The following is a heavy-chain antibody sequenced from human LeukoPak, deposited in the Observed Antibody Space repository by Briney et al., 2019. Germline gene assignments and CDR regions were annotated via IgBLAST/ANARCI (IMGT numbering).Heavy chain of an antibody. D-gene: IGHD1-26*01. CDR3: ARDRPIDSGSYYVFDY. V-gene: IGHV3-30-3*01. CDR2: ISYDGSNK. J-gene: IGHJ4*02. CDR1: GFTFSSYA. Sequence: PGGSLRLSCAASGFTFSSYAMHWVRQAPGKGLEWVAVISYDGSNKYYADSVKGRFTISRENSKNTLYLQMNSLRAEDTAVYYCARDRPIDSGSYYVFDYWGQGTLVTVSS.